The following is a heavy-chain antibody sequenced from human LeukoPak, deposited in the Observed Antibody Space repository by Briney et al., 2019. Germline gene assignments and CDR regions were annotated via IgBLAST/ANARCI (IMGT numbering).Heavy chain of an antibody. CDR3: ARTDSSGYHFDY. V-gene: IGHV4-34*01. Sequence: GSLRLSCAASGFTFSSYAMSWVRQAPGKGLEWIGEINHSGSTNYNPSLKSRVTISVDTSKNQFSLKLSSVTAADTAVYYCARTDSSGYHFDYWGQGTLVTVSS. CDR2: INHSGST. D-gene: IGHD3-22*01. J-gene: IGHJ4*02. CDR1: GFTFSSYA.